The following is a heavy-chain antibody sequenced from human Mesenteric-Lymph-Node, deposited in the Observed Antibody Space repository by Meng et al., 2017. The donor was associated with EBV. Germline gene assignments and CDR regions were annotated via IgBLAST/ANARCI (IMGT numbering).Heavy chain of an antibody. CDR2: INSDGSIT. Sequence: EGQLVASGGGIVQPGGSLRLSCAASGFIFSSYWMHWVRQAPGKGLVWVSRINSDGSITNYADSVKGRFTISRDNAKNTLYLQMNSLRAEDTAVYYCARWSASQYYFDYWGQGTLVTVSS. J-gene: IGHJ4*02. CDR3: ARWSASQYYFDY. V-gene: IGHV3-74*01. CDR1: GFIFSSYW.